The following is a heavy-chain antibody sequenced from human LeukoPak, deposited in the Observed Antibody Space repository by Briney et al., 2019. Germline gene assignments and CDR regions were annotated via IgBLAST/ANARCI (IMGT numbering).Heavy chain of an antibody. Sequence: PSETLSLTCAASGGSITTTNWWSWVRQPPGKGLEWIGEVHLSGATNYNPSLESRVSMSIDKSRNHLSLEVTSVTAADTAIYYCTRESGAFSPFGFWGQGTPLTVSS. CDR1: GGSITTTNW. CDR3: TRESGAFSPFGF. D-gene: IGHD1-26*01. J-gene: IGHJ4*02. CDR2: VHLSGAT. V-gene: IGHV4-4*02.